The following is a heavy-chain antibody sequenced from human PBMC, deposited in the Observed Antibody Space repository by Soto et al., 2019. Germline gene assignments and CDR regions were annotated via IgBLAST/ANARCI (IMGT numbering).Heavy chain of an antibody. Sequence: GGSLRLSCAASGFTFDDYAMHWVRQAPGKGLEWVSGISWNSGSIGYADSVKGRFTISRDNAKNSLYLQMNSLRAEDTALYYCAKDMGSGSYLPYFDYWGQGTLVTVSS. CDR3: AKDMGSGSYLPYFDY. D-gene: IGHD3-10*01. CDR2: ISWNSGSI. CDR1: GFTFDDYA. J-gene: IGHJ4*02. V-gene: IGHV3-9*01.